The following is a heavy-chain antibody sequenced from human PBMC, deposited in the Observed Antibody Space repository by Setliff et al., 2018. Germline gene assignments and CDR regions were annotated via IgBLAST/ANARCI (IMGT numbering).Heavy chain of an antibody. J-gene: IGHJ4*02. D-gene: IGHD3-10*02. Sequence: ASVKVSCKASGYTFTSYGISWVRQAPGQGLEWMGWISAYNGNTNYAQKLQGRVTMTTDTSTSTAYMELRSLRSDDTAVYYCAGDLGGLHLTMYHFDYWGQGTLVTVSS. CDR3: AGDLGGLHLTMYHFDY. CDR1: GYTFTSYG. V-gene: IGHV1-18*01. CDR2: ISAYNGNT.